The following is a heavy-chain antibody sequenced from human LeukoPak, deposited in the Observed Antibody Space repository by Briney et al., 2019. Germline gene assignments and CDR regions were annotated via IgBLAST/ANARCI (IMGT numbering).Heavy chain of an antibody. Sequence: GGSLRLSCAASGFIFSNYGMNWVRQAPGKGLMWVSRIESNGLTLYADSVRDRFTISRDNGKSTIYLQMNSLRVDDTAIYYCAKAATYFYGSVTYDWFESWGQGTLVTVSS. D-gene: IGHD3-10*01. V-gene: IGHV3-74*01. CDR2: IESNGLT. J-gene: IGHJ5*01. CDR3: AKAATYFYGSVTYDWFES. CDR1: GFIFSNYG.